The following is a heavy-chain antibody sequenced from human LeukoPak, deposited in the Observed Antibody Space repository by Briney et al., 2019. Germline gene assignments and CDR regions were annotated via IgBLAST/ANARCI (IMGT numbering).Heavy chain of an antibody. D-gene: IGHD2-8*01. J-gene: IGHJ4*02. Sequence: GGSLRLSCAASGFTFSRYSMNWVRQAPGKGLEWVSSISSSSSYIYYADSVKGRFTISRDNSKNTLYLQMNSLRAEDTAVYYCASGGVYYFDYWGQGTLVTVSS. CDR3: ASGGVYYFDY. V-gene: IGHV3-21*04. CDR1: GFTFSRYS. CDR2: ISSSSSYI.